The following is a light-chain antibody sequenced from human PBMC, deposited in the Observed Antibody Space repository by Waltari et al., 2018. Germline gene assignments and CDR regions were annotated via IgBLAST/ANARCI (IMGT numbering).Light chain of an antibody. CDR1: QAISNW. CDR3: QQGNSFPPT. J-gene: IGKJ1*01. Sequence: DIQMTQSPSSVSTSVVDRVIITCRASQAISNWLAWYQQKPGKAPKLLIYAASVLQTGVPSRFTGSGSGTDFTLTISNLQPEDFATYFCQQGNSFPPTFGQGTKVEVK. V-gene: IGKV1-12*01. CDR2: AAS.